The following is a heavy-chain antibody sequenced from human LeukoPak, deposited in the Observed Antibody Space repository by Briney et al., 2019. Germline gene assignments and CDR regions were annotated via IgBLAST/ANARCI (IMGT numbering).Heavy chain of an antibody. CDR3: AKEAFAVVPAAKSDY. CDR2: ISGNSGST. V-gene: IGHV3-23*01. CDR1: GFTFSSYA. D-gene: IGHD2-2*01. J-gene: IGHJ4*02. Sequence: GGSLRLSSAASGFTFSSYAMSWVRQAPGKGLEWVSAISGNSGSTYYADSVKGRFTISRDNSKNTLYLRMNSLRAEDTAVYYCAKEAFAVVPAAKSDYWGQGTLVTVSP.